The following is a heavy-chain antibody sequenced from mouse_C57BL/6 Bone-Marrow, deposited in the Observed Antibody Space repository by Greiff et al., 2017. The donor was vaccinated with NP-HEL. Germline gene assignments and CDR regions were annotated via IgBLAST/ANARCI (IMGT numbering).Heavy chain of an antibody. CDR3: ERRTFDY. J-gene: IGHJ2*01. V-gene: IGHV1-59*01. Sequence: QVQLQQPGAELVRPGTSVKLSCKASGYTFTSYWMHWVKQRPGQGLEWIGVIDPSDSYTNYNQKFKGKATLTVDTSSSTAYMQLSSLTSEDSAVYYCERRTFDYGGRGTTITVSS. CDR1: GYTFTSYW. CDR2: IDPSDSYT.